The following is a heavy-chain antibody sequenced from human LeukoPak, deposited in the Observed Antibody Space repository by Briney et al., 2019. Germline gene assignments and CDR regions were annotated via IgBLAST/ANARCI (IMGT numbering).Heavy chain of an antibody. J-gene: IGHJ4*02. Sequence: ASVKVSCKASGYTLTSYGISWVRQAPGQGLEYMGWISVYNGNTNYAQKLQDRVTMTTDTSTSTAYMELRSLRSDDTAVYYCARVYYGDYEGTLGERSVGIDYWGPGTLVTVSS. D-gene: IGHD4-17*01. CDR3: ARVYYGDYEGTLGERSVGIDY. CDR1: GYTLTSYG. V-gene: IGHV1-18*04. CDR2: ISVYNGNT.